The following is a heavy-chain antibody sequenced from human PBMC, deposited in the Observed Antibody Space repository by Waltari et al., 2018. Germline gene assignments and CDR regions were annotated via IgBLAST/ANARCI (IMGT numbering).Heavy chain of an antibody. CDR3: ARLEMATTTTGLSYFDY. CDR2: VYHSGST. J-gene: IGHJ4*02. D-gene: IGHD5-12*01. Sequence: HVQLQASGPGLVKPSETLSLTCAVPGYSISSGYYCGLIRHPPREGLEWIGCVYHSGSTYYTPSLMSRVTISVDTSKNQFSLKLSSVTAADTAVYYCARLEMATTTTGLSYFDYWGQGTLVTVSS. CDR1: GYSISSGYY. V-gene: IGHV4-38-2*01.